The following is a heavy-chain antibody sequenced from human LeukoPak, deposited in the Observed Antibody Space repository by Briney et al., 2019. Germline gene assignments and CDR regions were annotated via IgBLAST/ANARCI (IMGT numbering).Heavy chain of an antibody. V-gene: IGHV4-31*03. D-gene: IGHD2-8*01. CDR1: GGSISSSAYY. CDR3: AREMVARFFDS. CDR2: IYHIGNT. Sequence: SQTLSLTCTVSGGSISSSAYYWSWIRQQPGKGVEWIGYIYHIGNTHYNPSLGSRLTISVDTSKNQFSLKLSSVTAADTAVYYCAREMVARFFDSWGQGTLVTVSA. J-gene: IGHJ4*02.